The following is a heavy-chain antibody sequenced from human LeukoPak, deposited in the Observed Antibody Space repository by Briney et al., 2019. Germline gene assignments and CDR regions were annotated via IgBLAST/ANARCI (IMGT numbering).Heavy chain of an antibody. Sequence: SETLSLTCTVSGGSISSSSYYWGWIRQPPGKGLEWIGSIYYSGSTYYDPPLKSRVTISVDTSKNQFSLKLSSVTAADTAVYYCARGVYYDALNWFDPWGQGTLVTVSS. CDR2: IYYSGST. V-gene: IGHV4-39*07. CDR1: GGSISSSSYY. CDR3: ARGVYYDALNWFDP. J-gene: IGHJ5*02. D-gene: IGHD3-22*01.